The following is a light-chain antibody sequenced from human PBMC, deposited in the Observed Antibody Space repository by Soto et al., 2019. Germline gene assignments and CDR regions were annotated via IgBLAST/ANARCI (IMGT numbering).Light chain of an antibody. CDR2: KDT. CDR3: QSADSSGTYRGI. Sequence: SYELTQPPSVSVSPGQTARITCSGDALPKQFVSWHQQKPGRAPVVVIYKDTERPSGIPERFSGSSSGTTVTLTISGVQAEDEADYYCQSADSSGTYRGIFGGGTKLTVL. CDR1: ALPKQF. V-gene: IGLV3-25*03. J-gene: IGLJ2*01.